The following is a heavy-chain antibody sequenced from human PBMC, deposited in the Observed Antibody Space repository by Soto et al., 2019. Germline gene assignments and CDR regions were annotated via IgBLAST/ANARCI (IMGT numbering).Heavy chain of an antibody. Sequence: SVKVSCKASGFTFTSSAVQWVRQARGQRLEWIGWIVVGSGNTNYAQKFQERVTITRDMSTSTAYMELSSLRSEDTAVYYCAAGLGYCSGASCYGPDAFDIWGQGTMVT. V-gene: IGHV1-58*01. J-gene: IGHJ3*02. D-gene: IGHD2-15*01. CDR1: GFTFTSSA. CDR3: AAGLGYCSGASCYGPDAFDI. CDR2: IVVGSGNT.